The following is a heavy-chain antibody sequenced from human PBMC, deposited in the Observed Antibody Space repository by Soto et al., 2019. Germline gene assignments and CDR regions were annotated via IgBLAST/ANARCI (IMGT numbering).Heavy chain of an antibody. D-gene: IGHD5-12*01. J-gene: IGHJ4*02. CDR2: IYYSGST. CDR3: ARHYRRGYSGYDYLYYFDY. V-gene: IGHV4-39*01. Sequence: QLQLQEWGPGLVKPSETLSLTCTVSGGSISSSSYYWGWIRQPPGKGLEWIGSIYYSGSTYYNPSLKSRVTISVDTSKNQFSLKLSSVTAADTAVYYCARHYRRGYSGYDYLYYFDYWGQGTLVTVSS. CDR1: GGSISSSSYY.